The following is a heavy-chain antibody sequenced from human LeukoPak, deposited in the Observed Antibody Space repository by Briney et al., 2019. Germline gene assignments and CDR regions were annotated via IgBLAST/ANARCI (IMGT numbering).Heavy chain of an antibody. D-gene: IGHD6-6*01. CDR3: ARERYSSSSGFDP. V-gene: IGHV1-69*04. J-gene: IGHJ5*02. Sequence: SVKVSCKASGGTFSSYAISWVRQAPGQGLEWMGRIIPILGIANYAQKFQGRVTITADKSTSTAYMELSSLRSEDTAVYYCARERYSSSSGFDPWGQGTLVTVSS. CDR1: GGTFSSYA. CDR2: IIPILGIA.